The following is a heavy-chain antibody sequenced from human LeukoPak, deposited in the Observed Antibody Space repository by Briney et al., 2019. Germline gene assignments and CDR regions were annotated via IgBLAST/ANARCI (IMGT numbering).Heavy chain of an antibody. V-gene: IGHV1-18*01. CDR2: ISAYNGNT. Sequence: ASVKVSCKASGYTFTSYGISWARQAPGQGLEWMGWISAYNGNTNYAQKLQGRVTMTTDTSTSTAYMELRSLRSDDTAVYYCARGGYDFWSGYSTAGDYWGQGTLVTVSS. D-gene: IGHD3-3*01. CDR3: ARGGYDFWSGYSTAGDY. J-gene: IGHJ4*02. CDR1: GYTFTSYG.